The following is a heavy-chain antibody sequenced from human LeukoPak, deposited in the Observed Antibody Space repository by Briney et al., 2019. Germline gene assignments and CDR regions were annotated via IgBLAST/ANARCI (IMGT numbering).Heavy chain of an antibody. D-gene: IGHD5-24*01. Sequence: SETLSLTCGVYGGSFSDYYWSWIRQPPGKGLEWIGEINHSGSTNYNPSLKSRVTISVDTSKNQFSLKVNSVTAADTAVYYCARRVEAITYYYYYYYMDVWGKGATVTVSS. CDR2: INHSGST. J-gene: IGHJ6*03. CDR1: GGSFSDYY. CDR3: ARRVEAITYYYYYYYMDV. V-gene: IGHV4-34*01.